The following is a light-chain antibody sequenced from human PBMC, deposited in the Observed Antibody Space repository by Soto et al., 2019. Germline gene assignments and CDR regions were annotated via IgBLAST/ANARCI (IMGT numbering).Light chain of an antibody. CDR3: QQYGSSPNT. V-gene: IGKV3-20*01. Sequence: EIVLTQSPGTLSLSPGERATLSCRASQSVSSSYLAWYQQKPGQAPRLLIYGASSRATGIPDRYSGSGSGTDLTLTISRPEPEDFAVYYCQQYGSSPNTLGQWTKLEIK. J-gene: IGKJ2*01. CDR2: GAS. CDR1: QSVSSSY.